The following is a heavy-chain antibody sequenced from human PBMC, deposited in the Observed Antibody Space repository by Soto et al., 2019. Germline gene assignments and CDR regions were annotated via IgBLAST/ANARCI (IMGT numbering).Heavy chain of an antibody. Sequence: QVQLVESGGGLVKPGGSLRLSCAASGFTFSDYYMNWIRQAPGKGLEWVSYITSSGRTTYYADSVKGRFTISRDNAKNSLYRQMTSLRAEDTAVYYCARDLGLVLEYSSSRLSYYAMDVWGQGTTVTVSS. J-gene: IGHJ6*02. CDR3: ARDLGLVLEYSSSRLSYYAMDV. V-gene: IGHV3-11*01. D-gene: IGHD6-6*01. CDR1: GFTFSDYY. CDR2: ITSSGRTT.